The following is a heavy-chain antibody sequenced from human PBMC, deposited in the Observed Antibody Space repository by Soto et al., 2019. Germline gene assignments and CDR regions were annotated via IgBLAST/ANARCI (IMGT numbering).Heavy chain of an antibody. D-gene: IGHD2-15*01. CDR1: GGTFSSYT. Sequence: SVKVSCKASGGTFSSYTISWVRQAPGQGLEWMGRIIPILGIANYAQKFQGRVTITADKSTSTAYMELSSLRSEDTAVYYCARGRCSGGSCFYEFDPWGQGTLVTVSS. CDR2: IIPILGIA. V-gene: IGHV1-69*02. CDR3: ARGRCSGGSCFYEFDP. J-gene: IGHJ5*02.